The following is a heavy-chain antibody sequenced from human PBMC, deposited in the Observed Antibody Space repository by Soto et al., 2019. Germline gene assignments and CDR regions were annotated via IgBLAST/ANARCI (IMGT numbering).Heavy chain of an antibody. CDR1: GFTFSSYG. CDR3: AKDSGYSSSWYVGY. J-gene: IGHJ4*02. V-gene: IGHV3-30*18. D-gene: IGHD6-13*01. CDR2: ISYDGSNK. Sequence: GGSLRLSCAASGFTFSSYGMHWVRQAPGKGLEWVAVISYDGSNKYYADSVKGRFTISRDNSKNTLYLQMNSLRAEDTAVYYCAKDSGYSSSWYVGYWGQGTLVTVSS.